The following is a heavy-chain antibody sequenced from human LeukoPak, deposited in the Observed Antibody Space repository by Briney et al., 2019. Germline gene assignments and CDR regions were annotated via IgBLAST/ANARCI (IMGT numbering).Heavy chain of an antibody. CDR1: GFTFSSYS. Sequence: KPGGSLRLSCAASGFTFSSYSMNWVRQAPGKGLEWVSSISSSSSYIYYADSVKGRFTISRDNAKNSLYLQMNSLRAEDTAVYYCAREDSSGWDYDYWGQGTLVTVSS. CDR3: AREDSSGWDYDY. J-gene: IGHJ4*02. D-gene: IGHD6-19*01. CDR2: ISSSSSYI. V-gene: IGHV3-21*01.